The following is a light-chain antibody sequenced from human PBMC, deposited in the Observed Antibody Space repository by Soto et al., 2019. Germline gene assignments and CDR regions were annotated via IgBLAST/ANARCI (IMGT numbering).Light chain of an antibody. CDR2: RAS. J-gene: IGKJ4*01. CDR3: QQTTTFPLT. Sequence: DIQMTQSPSSVSASVGDRVTITCRASQGITSWLACYQQKPGKAPKLLIYRASNLQSGVPSRFSGSGSGTDFTLTISGLQPADFATYYCQQTTTFPLTFGGGTKVEIK. CDR1: QGITSW. V-gene: IGKV1-12*01.